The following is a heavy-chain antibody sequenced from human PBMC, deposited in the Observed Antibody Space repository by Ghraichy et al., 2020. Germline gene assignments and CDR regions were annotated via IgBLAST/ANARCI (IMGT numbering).Heavy chain of an antibody. CDR3: ARGPYYACWSGYYPPGDYDGMDG. V-gene: IGHV3-30*04. CDR1: GFTFSSYA. D-gene: IGHD3-3*01. CDR2: ISYDGSNK. J-gene: IGHJ6*02. Sequence: GGSLRLSCAASGFTFSSYAMNWVRQAPGKGLEWVAVISYDGSNKYYADSVKGRFTISRDNSKNTLYLQMNSLRAEDTAVYYCARGPYYACWSGYYPPGDYDGMDGGGQGSTVTVSS.